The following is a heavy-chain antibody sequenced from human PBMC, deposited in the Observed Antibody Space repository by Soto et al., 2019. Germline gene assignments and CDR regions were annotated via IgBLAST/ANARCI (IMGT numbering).Heavy chain of an antibody. J-gene: IGHJ4*01. V-gene: IGHV3-48*01. CDR2: ISSSSSTI. CDR3: ERDLTPPQLGY. Sequence: EVQLVESGGGLVQPGGSLRLSCAASGFTFSRYSMNWVRQAPGKGLEWVSYISSSSSTIYYADSVKGRFTISRDNAKNTLYLQMTSLRAEDTAVYYCERDLTPPQLGYWGHGTLVTVSS. CDR1: GFTFSRYS. D-gene: IGHD1-1*01.